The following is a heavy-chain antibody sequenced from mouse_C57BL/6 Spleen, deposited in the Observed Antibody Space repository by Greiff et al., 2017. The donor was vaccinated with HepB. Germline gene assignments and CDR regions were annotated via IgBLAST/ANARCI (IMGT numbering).Heavy chain of an antibody. CDR1: GYTFTSYW. J-gene: IGHJ2*01. D-gene: IGHD3-2*02. Sequence: VQLQQPGAELVRPGTSVKLSCKASGYTFTSYWMHWVKQRPGQGLEWIGVIDPSDSYTNYNQKFKGKATLTVDTSSSTAYMQLSSLTSEDSAVYYCAREGTAQVTDYWGQGTTLTVSS. V-gene: IGHV1-59*01. CDR3: AREGTAQVTDY. CDR2: IDPSDSYT.